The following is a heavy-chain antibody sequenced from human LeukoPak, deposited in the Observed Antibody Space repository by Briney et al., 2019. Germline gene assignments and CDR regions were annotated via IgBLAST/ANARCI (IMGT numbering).Heavy chain of an antibody. V-gene: IGHV1-46*01. Sequence: ASVKVSCKASGYTFTSYYMHWVRQAPGQGLEWMGIINPSGGSTSYAQKFQGRVTMTRDTSTSTVYMELSSLRSEDTAVYYCARHSIVVVPAANDYYYGMDVWGQGTTVTVSS. CDR1: GYTFTSYY. D-gene: IGHD2-2*01. CDR3: ARHSIVVVPAANDYYYGMDV. CDR2: INPSGGST. J-gene: IGHJ6*02.